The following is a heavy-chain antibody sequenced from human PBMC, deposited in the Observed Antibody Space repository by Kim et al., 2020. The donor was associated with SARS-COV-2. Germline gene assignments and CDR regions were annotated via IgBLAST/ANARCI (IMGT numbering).Heavy chain of an antibody. CDR1: GFTFSTYA. J-gene: IGHJ4*02. CDR3: AKIGLGYYGSGSHIDY. D-gene: IGHD3-10*01. Sequence: GGSLRLSCAASGFTFSTYAMTWVRQAPGKGLEWVSAIGDSGASTYYADSVKGRFSISRDNSKNTLYLQMNSLRAEDTAVYYCAKIGLGYYGSGSHIDYWGQGTLVTVSS. CDR2: IGDSGAST. V-gene: IGHV3-23*01.